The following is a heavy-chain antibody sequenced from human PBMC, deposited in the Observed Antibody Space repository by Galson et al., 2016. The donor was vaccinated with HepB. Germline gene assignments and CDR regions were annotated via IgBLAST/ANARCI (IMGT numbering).Heavy chain of an antibody. Sequence: ETLSLTCTVSVGSISSTSYYWGWIRQPPGKGLEWIGSIYFSGRTYFNPPLKSRVTISVDTSTNQFYLKLSSVNAADTAVYYCAKQGYGKGGGLDYWGQGALVTVSS. CDR1: VGSISSTSYY. D-gene: IGHD5-12*01. V-gene: IGHV4-39*01. CDR2: IYFSGRT. J-gene: IGHJ4*02. CDR3: AKQGYGKGGGLDY.